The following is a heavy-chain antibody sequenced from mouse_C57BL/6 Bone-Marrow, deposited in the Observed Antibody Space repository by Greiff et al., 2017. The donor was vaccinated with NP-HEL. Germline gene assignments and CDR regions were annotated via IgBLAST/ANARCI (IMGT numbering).Heavy chain of an antibody. CDR3: ARFHYYGSSYVGPFAY. CDR2: IDPSDSYT. D-gene: IGHD1-1*01. V-gene: IGHV1-59*01. CDR1: GYTFTSYW. Sequence: QVQLQQPGAELVRPGTSVTLSCKASGYTFTSYWMHWVKQRPGQGLEWIGVIDPSDSYTTYNQKFKGKATLTVDPSSSTAFMQLSSLTSEDSAVYYCARFHYYGSSYVGPFAYWGQGTLVTVSA. J-gene: IGHJ3*01.